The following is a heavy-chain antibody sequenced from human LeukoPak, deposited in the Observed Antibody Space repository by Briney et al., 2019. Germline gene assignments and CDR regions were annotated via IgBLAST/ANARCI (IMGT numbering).Heavy chain of an antibody. J-gene: IGHJ5*02. V-gene: IGHV1-18*01. CDR3: ARALGYQLLSGWFDP. CDR2: ISPYNDNT. D-gene: IGHD2-2*01. Sequence: GASVKVSCKASGYTFASSVISWVRQAPGQGLEWMGWISPYNDNTNYAQKLQGRVTMTTDTSTSTAYMELRSLRSDDTAVYYCARALGYQLLSGWFDPWGQGTLVTVSS. CDR1: GYTFASSV.